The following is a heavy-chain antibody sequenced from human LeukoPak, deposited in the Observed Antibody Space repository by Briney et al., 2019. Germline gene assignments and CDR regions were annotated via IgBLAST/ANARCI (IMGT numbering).Heavy chain of an antibody. Sequence: GGSLRLSCAASGFTFSSYDMHWVRQAPGKGLEWVSAIGTAGDTYYPGSVKGRFTISRENAKNSLYLQMNSLRAGDTAVYYCARGADSQAAGFDYWGQGTLVTVSS. CDR3: ARGADSQAAGFDY. D-gene: IGHD3-22*01. CDR1: GFTFSSYD. V-gene: IGHV3-13*01. CDR2: IGTAGDT. J-gene: IGHJ4*02.